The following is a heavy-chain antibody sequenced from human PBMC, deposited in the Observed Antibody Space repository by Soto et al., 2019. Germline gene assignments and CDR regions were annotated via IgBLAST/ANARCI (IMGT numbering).Heavy chain of an antibody. CDR1: GYTFTGYY. D-gene: IGHD5-18*01. V-gene: IGHV1-2*02. CDR2: INPNSGGT. Sequence: ASVKVSCKASGYTFTGYYMHWVRQAPGQGLEWMGWINPNSGGTNYAQKFQGRVTMTRDTSISTAYMELSRLRSDDTAVYYCARDSSAMDEKNAFDIWGQGTMVTVSS. J-gene: IGHJ3*02. CDR3: ARDSSAMDEKNAFDI.